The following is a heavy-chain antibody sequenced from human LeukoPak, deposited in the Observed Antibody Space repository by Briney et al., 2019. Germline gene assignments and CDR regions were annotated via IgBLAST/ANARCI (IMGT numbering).Heavy chain of an antibody. Sequence: ASVKVSCKASGYTFTRHYFHWVRQAPGQGLEWMGWINPNSGGTSTAQKFQGRITMTRDTSITTVYMEVSWLTSDDTAIYYCARADRLDGSPYLIGPWGQGTLVTVSS. J-gene: IGHJ5*02. CDR1: GYTFTRHY. CDR2: INPNSGGT. CDR3: ARADRLDGSPYLIGP. D-gene: IGHD1-26*01. V-gene: IGHV1-2*02.